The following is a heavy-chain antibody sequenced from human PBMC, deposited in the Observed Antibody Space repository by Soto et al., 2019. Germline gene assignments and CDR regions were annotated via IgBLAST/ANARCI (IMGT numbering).Heavy chain of an antibody. CDR2: INHSGST. CDR3: ARVRGYCSSTSCYIGGGYFDY. CDR1: GGSFSGYY. J-gene: IGHJ4*02. V-gene: IGHV4-34*01. D-gene: IGHD2-2*01. Sequence: PSETLSLTCAVYGGSFSGYYWSWIRQPPGKGLEWIGEINHSGSTNYNPSLKSRVTISVDTSKNQFSLKLSSVTAADTAVYYCARVRGYCSSTSCYIGGGYFDYWGQGTLVTVPS.